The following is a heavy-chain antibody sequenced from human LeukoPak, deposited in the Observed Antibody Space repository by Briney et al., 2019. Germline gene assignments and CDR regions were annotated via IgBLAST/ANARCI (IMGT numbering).Heavy chain of an antibody. CDR1: GYTFIRYA. CDR2: INMYTANP. CDR3: ARHDNDDDFDY. J-gene: IGHJ4*02. D-gene: IGHD3-16*01. V-gene: IGHV7-4-1*02. Sequence: GASVKVSCKASGYTFIRYAINWLRQVPGQGLEWMGWINMYTANPAYAQGFTERFVFSLDTSVSTAYLEISNPKAEDTAVYYCARHDNDDDFDYWGQGTLVTVSS.